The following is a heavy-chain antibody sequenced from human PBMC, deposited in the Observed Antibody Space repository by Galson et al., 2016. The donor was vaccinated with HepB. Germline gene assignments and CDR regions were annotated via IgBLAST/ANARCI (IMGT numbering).Heavy chain of an antibody. V-gene: IGHV3-53*01. CDR2: IYSGGLT. D-gene: IGHD3/OR15-3a*01. CDR3: ARDNRDSWTDYSFFGMDV. CDR1: GFTVSSKY. J-gene: IGHJ6*02. Sequence: SLRLSCAASGFTVSSKYMNWVRQAPGKGLEWVSIIYSGGLTVNADSVKGRFTISRDNSKNTLYLQMDSLKAEDTAAYYCARDNRDSWTDYSFFGMDVWGHGTTVTVFS.